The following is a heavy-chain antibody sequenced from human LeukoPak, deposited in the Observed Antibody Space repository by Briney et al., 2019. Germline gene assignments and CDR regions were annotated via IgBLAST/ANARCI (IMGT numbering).Heavy chain of an antibody. CDR2: ISAYNGNT. Sequence: GASVKVSCKASGYTLTSYGISWVRQAPGQGLEWMGWISAYNGNTNYAQKLQGRVTMTTDTSTSTAYMELSRLRSDDTAVYYCARSITGYSGYDPHDAFDIWGQGTMVTVSS. CDR3: ARSITGYSGYDPHDAFDI. V-gene: IGHV1-18*01. CDR1: GYTLTSYG. D-gene: IGHD5-12*01. J-gene: IGHJ3*02.